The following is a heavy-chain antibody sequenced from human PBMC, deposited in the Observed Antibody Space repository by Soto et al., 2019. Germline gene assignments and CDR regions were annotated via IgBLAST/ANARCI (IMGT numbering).Heavy chain of an antibody. CDR2: INAGNGNT. Sequence: GASVKVSCKASGYTFTSYAMHWVRQAPGQRLEWMGWINAGNGNTKYAQKFQGRVTMTRNTSTSTAYMELSSLRSEDTAVYYCGRGPPDYWGQGTLVTVSS. CDR3: GRGPPDY. CDR1: GYTFTSYA. J-gene: IGHJ4*02. V-gene: IGHV1-3*01.